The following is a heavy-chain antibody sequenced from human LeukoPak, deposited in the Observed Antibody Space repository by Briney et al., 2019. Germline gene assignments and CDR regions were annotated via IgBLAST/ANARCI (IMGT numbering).Heavy chain of an antibody. D-gene: IGHD1-26*01. CDR1: GGSFTNYY. J-gene: IGHJ4*02. CDR2: IYYSGGT. CDR3: ARHSGSYYQPLDY. Sequence: SETLSLTCAVYGGSFTNYYWAWIRQSPGKGLEWIGSIYYSGGTYYNPSLKSRVIISVDTSKNQFSLKVSSVTAADTAVYYCARHSGSYYQPLDYWGQGTLVTVSS. V-gene: IGHV4-39*01.